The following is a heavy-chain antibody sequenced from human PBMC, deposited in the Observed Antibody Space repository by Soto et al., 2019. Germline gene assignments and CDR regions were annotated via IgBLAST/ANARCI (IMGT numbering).Heavy chain of an antibody. V-gene: IGHV1-18*01. J-gene: IGHJ4*02. CDR1: GHTFSDYG. D-gene: IGHD3-16*02. CDR3: ARDYDYVWGSYRHTHYY. Sequence: ASVKVSCKSSGHTFSDYGISWVRQAPGQGLEWMGWISTYNDNTDYAQKVQGRVTMTTDTSTSTVYMELRSLTSDDTAVYYCARDYDYVWGSYRHTHYYWGQATLVTVSS. CDR2: ISTYNDNT.